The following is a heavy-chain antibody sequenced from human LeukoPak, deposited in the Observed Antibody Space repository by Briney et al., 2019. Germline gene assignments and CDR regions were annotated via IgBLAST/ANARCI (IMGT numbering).Heavy chain of an antibody. Sequence: SETLSLTCTVSGGSISSYYWSWIRQPPGKGLEWIGYIYYSGSTNYNPSLKSRVTISVDTSKNQFSLKLSSVTAADTAVYYCARVEVIGSTRYFDYWGQGAMVSVSS. CDR1: GGSISSYY. CDR2: IYYSGST. V-gene: IGHV4-59*08. D-gene: IGHD3-16*02. J-gene: IGHJ4*02. CDR3: ARVEVIGSTRYFDY.